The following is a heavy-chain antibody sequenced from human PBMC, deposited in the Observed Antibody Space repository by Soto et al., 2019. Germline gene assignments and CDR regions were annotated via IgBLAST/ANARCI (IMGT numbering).Heavy chain of an antibody. CDR2: TYYRSQWYN. D-gene: IGHD6-19*01. CDR1: GDSVSSNSAA. CDR3: ARTVARDYYYKGVDV. V-gene: IGHV6-1*01. Sequence: SQTLSLTCVISGDSVSSNSAAWNWIRQSPSRGLEWLGRTYYRSQWYNDYAVSVKGRIIINPDTSKNQFSLQLSSVTPEDTAVYYCARTVARDYYYKGVDVWGQGTKVTVSS. J-gene: IGHJ6*02.